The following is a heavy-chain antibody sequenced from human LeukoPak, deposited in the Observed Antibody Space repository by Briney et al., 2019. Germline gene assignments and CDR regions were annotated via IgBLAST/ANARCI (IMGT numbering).Heavy chain of an antibody. V-gene: IGHV5-51*01. CDR3: ARSVVTSKYYYYGMDV. CDR1: GYSFTGYW. Sequence: GESLKISCKGSGYSFTGYWIGWVRQMPGKGLEWMGIIYPGDSDTRYSPSFQGQVTISADKSISTAYLQWSSLKASDTAMYYCARSVVTSKYYYYGMDVWGQGTTVTVSS. D-gene: IGHD4-23*01. CDR2: IYPGDSDT. J-gene: IGHJ6*02.